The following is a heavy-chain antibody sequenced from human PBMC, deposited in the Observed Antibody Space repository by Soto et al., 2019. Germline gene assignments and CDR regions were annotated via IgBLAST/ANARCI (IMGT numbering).Heavy chain of an antibody. CDR1: GFTFSSYA. D-gene: IGHD1-1*01. V-gene: IGHV3-30-3*01. CDR2: ISYDGSNK. CDR3: ARDLSHKRWNAPRGGYYYGMDV. J-gene: IGHJ6*02. Sequence: GGSLRLSCAASGFTFSSYAMHWVRQAPGKGLEWVAVISYDGSNKYYADSVKGRFTISRDNSKNTLYLQMNSLRAEDTAVYYCARDLSHKRWNAPRGGYYYGMDVWGQGTTVTVSS.